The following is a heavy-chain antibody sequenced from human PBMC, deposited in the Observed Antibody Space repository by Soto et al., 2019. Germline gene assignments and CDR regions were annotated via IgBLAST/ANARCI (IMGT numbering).Heavy chain of an antibody. D-gene: IGHD4-17*01. CDR3: ARDFMTTVTTRGLFDY. V-gene: IGHV4-34*01. J-gene: IGHJ4*02. CDR1: GGSFSGYY. CDR2: INHSGST. Sequence: QVQLQQWGAGLLKPSETLSLTCAVYGGSFSGYYWSWIRQPPGKGLEWIGEINHSGSTNYNPSLKSRVTISVDTSKNQFSLKLSSVTAADTAVYYCARDFMTTVTTRGLFDYWGQGSLVTVSS.